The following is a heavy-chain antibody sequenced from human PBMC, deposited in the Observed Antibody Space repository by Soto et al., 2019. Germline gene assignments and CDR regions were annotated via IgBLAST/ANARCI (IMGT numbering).Heavy chain of an antibody. V-gene: IGHV3-33*01. D-gene: IGHD3-22*01. CDR3: ARDLKYDSSAPPGTVDY. J-gene: IGHJ4*02. CDR2: IWYDGSNK. Sequence: PGGSLRLSCAASGFTFSSYGMHWVRQAPGKGLEWVAVIWYDGSNKYYADSVKGRFTISRDNSKNTLYLQMNSLRAEDTAVYYCARDLKYDSSAPPGTVDYWGQGTLVTAS. CDR1: GFTFSSYG.